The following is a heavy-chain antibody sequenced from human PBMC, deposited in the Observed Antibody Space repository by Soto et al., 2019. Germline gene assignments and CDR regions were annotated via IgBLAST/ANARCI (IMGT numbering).Heavy chain of an antibody. V-gene: IGHV3-21*01. D-gene: IGHD2-15*01. J-gene: IGHJ6*02. CDR3: ARDRGYDAHDYYYNAMDV. CDR2: IRGFSPYT. CDR1: GFTFRTYT. Sequence: PGVSRILSCVASGFTFRTYTMNWVRHAPGKGLEWVSGIRGFSPYTFYAESVKGRFTISRDNAKNSLYLQMNSLGVEDTAVYYCARDRGYDAHDYYYNAMDVWGQGTTVTVSS.